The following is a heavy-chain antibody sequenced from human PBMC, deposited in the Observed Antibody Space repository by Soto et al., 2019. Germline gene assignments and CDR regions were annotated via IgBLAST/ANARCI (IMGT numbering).Heavy chain of an antibody. CDR1: GFTFSSYW. CDR2: INSDGSST. J-gene: IGHJ5*02. CDR3: ARDALPQLGGGWFDP. V-gene: IGHV3-74*01. D-gene: IGHD7-27*01. Sequence: GGSLRLSCAASGFTFSSYWMHWVRQAPGKGLVWVSRINSDGSSTSYADSVKGRFTISRDNAKNTLYLQMNSLRAEDTAVYYCARDALPQLGGGWFDPWGQGTLVTVSS.